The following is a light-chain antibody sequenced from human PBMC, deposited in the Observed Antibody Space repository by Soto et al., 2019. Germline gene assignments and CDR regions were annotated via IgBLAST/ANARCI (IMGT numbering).Light chain of an antibody. J-gene: IGKJ2*01. Sequence: DIVLTQSPGTLSLSPGERATLSCRASQSVSSSYLAWYQEKXGQAPRLLIYGASSRATGIPDRFSXXGXGXDXXLTISRLEPEDFAVYYCQQYGSSLYTFGQGTKLEIK. V-gene: IGKV3-20*01. CDR3: QQYGSSLYT. CDR2: GAS. CDR1: QSVSSSY.